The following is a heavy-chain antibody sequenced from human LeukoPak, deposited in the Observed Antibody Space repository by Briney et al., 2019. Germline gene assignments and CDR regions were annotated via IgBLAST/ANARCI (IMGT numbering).Heavy chain of an antibody. CDR1: GGSFSGYY. Sequence: PSETLSLTCAVYGGSFSGYYWSWIRQHPGKGLEWIGYIYYSGSTYYNPSLKSRVTISVDTSKNQFSLKLSSVTAADTAVYYCARVSPTRHFDYWGQGTLVTVSS. V-gene: IGHV4-31*11. CDR3: ARVSPTRHFDY. J-gene: IGHJ4*02. CDR2: IYYSGST.